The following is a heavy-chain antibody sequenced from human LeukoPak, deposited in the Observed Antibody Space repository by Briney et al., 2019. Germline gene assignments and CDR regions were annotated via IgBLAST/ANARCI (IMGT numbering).Heavy chain of an antibody. CDR3: ARLQVRAYYDSSGYREFGY. J-gene: IGHJ4*02. D-gene: IGHD3-22*01. CDR2: IYPGDSDT. Sequence: GESLKISCKGSGYSFTSYWIGWVRQMPGKGLEWMGIIYPGDSDTRYSPSFQGQVTISADKSISTAYLQWSSLKASDTAMYYCARLQVRAYYDSSGYREFGYWGQGTLATVSS. CDR1: GYSFTSYW. V-gene: IGHV5-51*01.